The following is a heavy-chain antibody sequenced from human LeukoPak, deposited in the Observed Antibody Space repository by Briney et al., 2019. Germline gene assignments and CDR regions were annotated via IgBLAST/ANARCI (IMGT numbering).Heavy chain of an antibody. V-gene: IGHV3-30*18. CDR2: ISYDGSNK. CDR1: GFTFSSYG. J-gene: IGHJ4*02. Sequence: GGSLRLSCAASGFTFSSYGMHWVRQAPGKGLEWVAVISYDGSNKYYADSVKGRFTISRDNSKNTLYLQMNSQRAEDTAEYYCAKSEPPGIAAAGHFDYWGQGTLVTVSS. D-gene: IGHD6-13*01. CDR3: AKSEPPGIAAAGHFDY.